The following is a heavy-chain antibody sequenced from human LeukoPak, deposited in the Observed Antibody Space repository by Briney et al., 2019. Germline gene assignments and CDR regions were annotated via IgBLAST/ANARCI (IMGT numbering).Heavy chain of an antibody. Sequence: ASVKVSCKASGYTFTSYGISWVRQAPGQGLEWMGWISAYNGNTNYVQKLQDRVTMTTDTSTSTAYMELRSLRSDDTAVYYCARGYCSSTSCSMADWFDPWGQGTLVTVSS. CDR3: ARGYCSSTSCSMADWFDP. CDR2: ISAYNGNT. V-gene: IGHV1-18*01. CDR1: GYTFTSYG. J-gene: IGHJ5*02. D-gene: IGHD2-2*01.